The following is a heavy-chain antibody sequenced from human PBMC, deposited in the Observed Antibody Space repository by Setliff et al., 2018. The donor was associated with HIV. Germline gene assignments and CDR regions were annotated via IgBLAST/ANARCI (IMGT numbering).Heavy chain of an antibody. CDR3: ARAQGYCSSTSCYKMGLDI. J-gene: IGHJ3*02. CDR2: IYYSGIT. CDR1: GGSISSHY. V-gene: IGHV4-59*11. D-gene: IGHD2-2*02. Sequence: SETLSLTCTVSGGSISSHYWSWIRQPPGKGLEWIGYIYYSGITNYNPSLKSRVTISVDTSKNQFSPKLSSVTAADTAVYYCARAQGYCSSTSCYKMGLDIWGQGTMVTVSS.